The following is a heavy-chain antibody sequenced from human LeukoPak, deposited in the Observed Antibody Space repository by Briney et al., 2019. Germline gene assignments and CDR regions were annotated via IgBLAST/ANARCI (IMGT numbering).Heavy chain of an antibody. CDR1: GFTFSRYS. J-gene: IGHJ6*03. V-gene: IGHV3-21*01. CDR2: ISSRSTNI. Sequence: GGSLRLSCAGSGFTFSRYSMNWFPQAPGKELENVSSISSRSTNIFYADSVKGRFTISRDNAKNSLYLQMNSLGAEDTAVYYCARDAQWLVPEGYFYYMDVWGKGTTVTVSS. D-gene: IGHD6-19*01. CDR3: ARDAQWLVPEGYFYYMDV.